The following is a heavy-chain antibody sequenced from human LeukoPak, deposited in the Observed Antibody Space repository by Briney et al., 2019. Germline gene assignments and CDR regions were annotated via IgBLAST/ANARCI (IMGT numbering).Heavy chain of an antibody. CDR2: ISGSGGST. D-gene: IGHD3-22*01. J-gene: IGHJ4*02. Sequence: GGSLRLSCAASGFTFSSYAMSWVRQAPGKRLEWVSAISGSGGSTYYADSVKGRFTISRDNSKNTLYLQMNSLRAEDTAVYYCAKDPRITMIVVVIRDLYYFDYWGQGTLVTVSS. CDR3: AKDPRITMIVVVIRDLYYFDY. CDR1: GFTFSSYA. V-gene: IGHV3-23*01.